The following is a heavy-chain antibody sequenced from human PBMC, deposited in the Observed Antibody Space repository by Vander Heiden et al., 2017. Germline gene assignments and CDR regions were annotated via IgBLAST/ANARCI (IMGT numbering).Heavy chain of an antibody. J-gene: IGHJ1*01. CDR1: GDSITSGFHH. CDR3: ARDSGDHQFFET. CDR2: IHDSGNT. V-gene: IGHV4-31*03. Sequence: VQLQESCPGLVKPSQTLSLTCTVSGDSITSGFHHWNWIRQHPEKGLEWIGHIHDSGNTYYKASLRSRVSMSVDTSKNQFSLRLTSVTAADTAVYYCARDSGDHQFFETWGQGTLVTDSS.